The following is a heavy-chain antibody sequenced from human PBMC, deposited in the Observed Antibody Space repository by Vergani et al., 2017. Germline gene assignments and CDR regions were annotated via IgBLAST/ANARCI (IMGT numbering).Heavy chain of an antibody. D-gene: IGHD3-3*01. Sequence: QVQLVESGGGVVQPGRSLRLSCAASGCTFSSYGMHWVRQAPGKGLEWVAVISYDGSNKYYADSVKGRFTISRDNSKNTLYLQMNSLRAEDTAVYSCAKGVRRITIFGVANHWGQGTLVTVSS. J-gene: IGHJ5*02. CDR2: ISYDGSNK. CDR3: AKGVRRITIFGVANH. CDR1: GCTFSSYG. V-gene: IGHV3-30*18.